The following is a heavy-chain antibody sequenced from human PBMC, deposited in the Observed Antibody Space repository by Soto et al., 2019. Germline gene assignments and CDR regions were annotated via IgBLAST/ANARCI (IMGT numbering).Heavy chain of an antibody. CDR2: INSSGGST. CDR3: AREGYCSSTSCDPRDLYYYYYGMDV. J-gene: IGHJ6*02. V-gene: IGHV1-46*01. D-gene: IGHD2-2*01. Sequence: ASVTVSCKASGYTFTRYYMHWVRQAPGQGLEWMGIINSSGGSTSYAQKFQGRVTMTRDTSTSTVYMELSSLRSEDTAVYYCAREGYCSSTSCDPRDLYYYYYGMDVWGQGTTVTVSS. CDR1: GYTFTRYY.